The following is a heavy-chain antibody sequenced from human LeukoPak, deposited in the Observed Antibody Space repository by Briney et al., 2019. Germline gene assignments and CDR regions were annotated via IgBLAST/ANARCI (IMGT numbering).Heavy chain of an antibody. CDR2: INPSGGST. V-gene: IGHV1-46*03. Sequence: ASVKVSCKASGYTFTSYYMHWVRQAPGQGLEWMGIINPSGGSTSYAQKFQGRVTMTRDTSTSTVYMELSSLRSEDTAVYYCARVSRPTIWSGSFDYWGQGTLVTVSS. CDR1: GYTFTSYY. D-gene: IGHD3-9*01. J-gene: IGHJ4*02. CDR3: ARVSRPTIWSGSFDY.